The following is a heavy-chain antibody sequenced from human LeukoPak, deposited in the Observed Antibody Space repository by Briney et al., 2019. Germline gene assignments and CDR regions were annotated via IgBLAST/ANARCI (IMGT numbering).Heavy chain of an antibody. D-gene: IGHD6-13*01. V-gene: IGHV4-39*01. CDR1: GGSISSSSYY. CDR2: IYYSGST. Sequence: SETLSLTCTVSGGSISSSSYYWGWIRQPPGKGLEWIGSIYYSGSTYYNPSLKSRVTISVDTSKNQFSLKLSSVTAADTAVYYCARFHQQLVSKYWGQGTLVTVSS. CDR3: ARFHQQLVSKY. J-gene: IGHJ4*02.